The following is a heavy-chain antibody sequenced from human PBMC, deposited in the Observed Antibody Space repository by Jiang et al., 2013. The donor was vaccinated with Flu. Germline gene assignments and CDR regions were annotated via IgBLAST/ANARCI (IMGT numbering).Heavy chain of an antibody. J-gene: IGHJ4*02. V-gene: IGHV4-59*11. CDR2: FSYSGTT. D-gene: IGHD3-10*01. CDR3: AKNRASLDY. CDR1: GGSITSHY. Sequence: SETLSLTCIVSGGSITSHYWSWIRQPPGGGLEWIGSFSYSGTTSYNPSLKSRVTISVDTSKNQFSLKLNSVTAADTAVYYCAKNRASLDYWGQGTLVTVSP.